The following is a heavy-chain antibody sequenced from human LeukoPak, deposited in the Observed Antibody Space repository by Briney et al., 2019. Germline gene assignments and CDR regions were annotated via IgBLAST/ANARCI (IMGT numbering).Heavy chain of an antibody. Sequence: PGGSLRLSCAASDFSFSNYAMSWVRQAPGKGLEWVSAVSNRGGSTYYADSVKGRFTISRDNSKNTLYLQMNSLKTEDTAVYYCTTDEAYYYGSGSFSYFDYWGQGPLVTVFS. V-gene: IGHV3-23*01. D-gene: IGHD3-10*01. CDR1: DFSFSNYA. J-gene: IGHJ4*02. CDR2: VSNRGGST. CDR3: TTDEAYYYGSGSFSYFDY.